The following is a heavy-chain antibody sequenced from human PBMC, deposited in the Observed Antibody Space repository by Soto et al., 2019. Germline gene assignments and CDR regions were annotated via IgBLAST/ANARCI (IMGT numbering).Heavy chain of an antibody. Sequence: GGSLRPSCAACGFTVSSNYMSWVRQAPGKGLEWVSVIYSGGSTYYADSVKGRFTISRDNSKNTLYLQMNSLRAEDTAVYYCEVPTYDGWFDPWGQGTLVTVSS. D-gene: IGHD1-1*01. J-gene: IGHJ5*02. CDR2: IYSGGST. CDR1: GFTVSSNY. CDR3: EVPTYDGWFDP. V-gene: IGHV3-66*01.